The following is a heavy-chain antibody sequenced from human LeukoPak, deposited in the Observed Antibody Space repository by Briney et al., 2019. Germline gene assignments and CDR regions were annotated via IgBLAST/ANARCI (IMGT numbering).Heavy chain of an antibody. Sequence: SGPTLVNPTQTLTLACTFSGFSLSTSGMRVSWIRQPPGKALEWLARIDWDDDKFYSTSLKTRLTISKDTSKNQVVLTMTNMDPVDTATYYCARQDTAMVMDYWGQGTLVTVSS. CDR1: GFSLSTSGMR. CDR3: ARQDTAMVMDY. J-gene: IGHJ4*02. D-gene: IGHD5-18*01. V-gene: IGHV2-70*04. CDR2: IDWDDDK.